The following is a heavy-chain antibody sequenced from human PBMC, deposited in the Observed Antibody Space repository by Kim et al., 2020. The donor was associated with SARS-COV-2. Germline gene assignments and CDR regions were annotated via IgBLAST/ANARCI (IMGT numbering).Heavy chain of an antibody. J-gene: IGHJ4*01. CDR2: IYGGGGTNT. Sequence: GGSLRLSCAASGFIFRTYGMTWVRQAPGKGLEWVSFIYGGGGTNTYYADSVKGRFTISRDDSKNTLFLQMTSLRAEDTAVYYCAKSQNWNAGFPFDSWG. CDR1: GFIFRTYG. V-gene: IGHV3-23*03. CDR3: AKSQNWNAGFPFDS. D-gene: IGHD1-1*01.